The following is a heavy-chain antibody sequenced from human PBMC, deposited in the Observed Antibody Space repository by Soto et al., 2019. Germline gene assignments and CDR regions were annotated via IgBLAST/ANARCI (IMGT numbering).Heavy chain of an antibody. V-gene: IGHV1-18*01. Sequence: ASVKVSCKASGYTFTSYGISWVRQAPGQGLEWMGWISAYNGNTNYAQKLQGRVTTTTDTSTSTAYMELRSLRSDDTAVYYCARDLRGQWLVTFDYWGQGTLVTVSS. CDR3: ARDLRGQWLVTFDY. CDR2: ISAYNGNT. CDR1: GYTFTSYG. J-gene: IGHJ4*02. D-gene: IGHD6-19*01.